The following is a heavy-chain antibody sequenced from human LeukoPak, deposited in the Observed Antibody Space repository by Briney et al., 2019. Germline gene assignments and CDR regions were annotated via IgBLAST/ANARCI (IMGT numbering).Heavy chain of an antibody. D-gene: IGHD7-27*01. Sequence: PGGSLTLSCAAYGFTFSTYGMNWVRQAPGKGLEWVSGISPSGDITYYADSVMGRFSISRDNPKSTVSLQMSSLRAEDTALYYCVRDLHWGGFDVWGQGTMVTVSS. CDR1: GFTFSTYG. J-gene: IGHJ3*01. CDR2: ISPSGDIT. CDR3: VRDLHWGGFDV. V-gene: IGHV3-23*01.